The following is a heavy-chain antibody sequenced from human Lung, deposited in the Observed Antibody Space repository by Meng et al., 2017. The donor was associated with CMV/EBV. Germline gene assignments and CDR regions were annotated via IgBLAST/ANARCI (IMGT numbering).Heavy chain of an antibody. CDR3: ARRHSATWYPFAY. CDR1: GYTFTGYY. CDR2: INPNSGGT. V-gene: IGHV1-2*02. D-gene: IGHD6-13*01. Sequence: CKASGYTFTGYYIHWVRQAPGQGLEWMGWINPNSGGTNYAQKFQDKVTMTRDTSISTAYVVLTRLRSDDTAVYYCARRHSATWYPFAYWGQGTLVTVSS. J-gene: IGHJ4*02.